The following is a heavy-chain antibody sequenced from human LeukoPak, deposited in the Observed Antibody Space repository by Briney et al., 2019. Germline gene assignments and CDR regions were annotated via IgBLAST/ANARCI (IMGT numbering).Heavy chain of an antibody. Sequence: SETLSLTCTVSGGSISSGSYYWSWIRQPAGKGLEWIGRIYTSGSTNYNPSLKSRVTISYTSKNQFSLKLNSVTAADTAVYYCARLNTVIWYFDLWGRGTLVTVSS. CDR1: GGSISSGSYY. CDR3: ARLNTVIWYFDL. J-gene: IGHJ2*01. V-gene: IGHV4-61*02. CDR2: IYTSGST. D-gene: IGHD4-17*01.